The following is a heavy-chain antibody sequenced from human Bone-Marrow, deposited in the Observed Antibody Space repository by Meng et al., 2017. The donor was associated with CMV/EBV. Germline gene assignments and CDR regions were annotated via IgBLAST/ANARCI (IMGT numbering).Heavy chain of an antibody. Sequence: GGSLRLSCAASGFTFSSYSMNWVRQAPGKGLEWVSSISSSSSYIYYADSVKGRFTISRDNAKNSLYLQMNSLRAEDMALYYCAKDGGWLQFTHGMDVCGQGTTVTVSS. CDR3: AKDGGWLQFTHGMDV. D-gene: IGHD5-24*01. J-gene: IGHJ6*02. CDR2: ISSSSSYI. V-gene: IGHV3-21*04. CDR1: GFTFSSYS.